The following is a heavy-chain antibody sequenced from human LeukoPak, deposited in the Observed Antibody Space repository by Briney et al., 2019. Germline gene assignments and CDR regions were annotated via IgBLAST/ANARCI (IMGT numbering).Heavy chain of an antibody. D-gene: IGHD3-9*01. Sequence: NHSGSTNYNPSLKSRVTISVDTSKNQFSLKLSSVTAADTAVYYCARSPYDILTKRYYFDYWGQGTLVTVSS. V-gene: IGHV4-34*01. J-gene: IGHJ4*02. CDR2: NHSGST. CDR3: ARSPYDILTKRYYFDY.